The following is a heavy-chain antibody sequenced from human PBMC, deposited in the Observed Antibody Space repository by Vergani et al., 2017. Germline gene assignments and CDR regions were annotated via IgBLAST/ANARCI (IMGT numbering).Heavy chain of an antibody. J-gene: IGHJ4*02. Sequence: QVQLVQSGAEVKKPGSSVKVSCKASGATFRSNTISWVRQVPGQGLEWMGRIIPVLGKTKYAQDFQGRLTITADTSTSTAYMELTSLRSEDTAVYYCARGGQGYSSGFLYFDYWGQGTLVTVSS. D-gene: IGHD6-19*01. CDR1: GATFRSNT. CDR3: ARGGQGYSSGFLYFDY. CDR2: IIPVLGKT. V-gene: IGHV1-69*08.